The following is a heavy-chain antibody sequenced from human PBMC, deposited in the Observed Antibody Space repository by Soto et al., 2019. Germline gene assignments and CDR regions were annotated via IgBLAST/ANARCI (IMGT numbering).Heavy chain of an antibody. V-gene: IGHV4-4*02. CDR2: IYRTGST. CDR3: ASRDPGTMVDY. D-gene: IGHD3-10*01. J-gene: IGHJ4*02. Sequence: SETLSPTCAVSGGSFTGNNWWTWVRQPPGQELEWIGEIYRTGSTNYNPSLKSRVTISLDKSENKFSLKVTSLTAAETAVYYCASRDPGTMVDYWGQGTLVTVSS. CDR1: GGSFTGNNW.